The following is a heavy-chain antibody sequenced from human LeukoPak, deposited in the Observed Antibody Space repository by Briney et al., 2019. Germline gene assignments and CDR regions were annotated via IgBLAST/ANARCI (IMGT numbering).Heavy chain of an antibody. CDR2: INHSGST. J-gene: IGHJ4*02. Sequence: PSETLSLTCAVYGGSFSGYYWSWIRQPPGKGLEWIGEINHSGSTNYNPSLKSRVTISVDTSKNQFSLKLSSVTAADTAVYYCARGGRIAAAGTGYFDYWGQGTLVTVSP. D-gene: IGHD6-13*01. CDR1: GGSFSGYY. CDR3: ARGGRIAAAGTGYFDY. V-gene: IGHV4-34*01.